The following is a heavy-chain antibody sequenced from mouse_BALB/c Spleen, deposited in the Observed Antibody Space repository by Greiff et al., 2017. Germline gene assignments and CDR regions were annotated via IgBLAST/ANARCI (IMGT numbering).Heavy chain of an antibody. J-gene: IGHJ4*01. CDR2: IDPANGNT. Sequence: EVQLQQSGAELARPGASVKLSCKASGYTFTSYWMQWVKQRPEQGLEWIGRIDPANGNTKYDPKFQGKATITADTSSNTAYLQLSSLTSEDTAVYYCARGGYAMDYWGQGTSVTVSS. CDR3: ARGGYAMDY. V-gene: IGHV14-1*02. CDR1: GYTFTSYW.